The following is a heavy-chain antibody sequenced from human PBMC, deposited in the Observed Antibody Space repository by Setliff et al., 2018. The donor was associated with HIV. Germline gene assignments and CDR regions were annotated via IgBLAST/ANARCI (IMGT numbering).Heavy chain of an antibody. CDR3: ARGPRVSAAVVENPSAY. CDR1: GASIGNYF. Sequence: SETLSLTCTVSGASIGNYFWTWLRQPPGQGLEWIGSIYYSGSTYYNPSLKSRVTISVDTSKNQFSLKLSSVTAADTAVYYCARGPRVSAAVVENPSAYWGQGTRVTVSS. V-gene: IGHV4-59*05. J-gene: IGHJ4*02. D-gene: IGHD6-19*01. CDR2: IYYSGST.